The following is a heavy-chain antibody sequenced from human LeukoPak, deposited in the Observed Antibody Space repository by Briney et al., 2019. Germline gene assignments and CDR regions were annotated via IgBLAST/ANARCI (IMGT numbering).Heavy chain of an antibody. J-gene: IGHJ4*02. CDR3: AKFYPWTPQYYFDY. D-gene: IGHD1-1*01. V-gene: IGHV3-9*02. CDR1: GFTSDDYA. Sequence: SGGSLRLSCAASGFTSDDYAMHWVRQAPGKGLEWVSGISWNSGSIGYADSVKGRFTISRDNSKNTLYLQMNSLRAEDTAVYYCAKFYPWTPQYYFDYWGQGTLVTVSS. CDR2: ISWNSGSI.